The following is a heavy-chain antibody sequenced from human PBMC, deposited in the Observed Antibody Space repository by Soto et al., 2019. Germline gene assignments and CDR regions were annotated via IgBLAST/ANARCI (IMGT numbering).Heavy chain of an antibody. J-gene: IGHJ4*02. D-gene: IGHD3-22*01. CDR2: ISYDGSNK. V-gene: IGHV3-30-3*01. CDR1: GFTFSSYA. Sequence: QVQLVESGGGVVQPGRSLRLSCAASGFTFSSYAMHWVRQAPGKGLEWVAVISYDGSNKYYADSVKGRFTISRDNSKNTLYLQMNSMRAEDTAVYYCSGGYYDSSGEDYWGQGTLVTVSS. CDR3: SGGYYDSSGEDY.